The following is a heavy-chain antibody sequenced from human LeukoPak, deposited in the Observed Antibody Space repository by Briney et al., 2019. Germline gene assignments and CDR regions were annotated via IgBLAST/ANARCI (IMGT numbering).Heavy chain of an antibody. Sequence: GGSLRLSCATSGFTFSNYAMSWVRQGPGKGLEWVSAISGSGSGTYYADSVKGRFSISRDNSDNTMYLEMHSLRAEDTAVYYCAKEVAGFGELLALGLDVWGQGTTIIVSS. D-gene: IGHD3-10*01. V-gene: IGHV3-23*01. J-gene: IGHJ6*02. CDR1: GFTFSNYA. CDR3: AKEVAGFGELLALGLDV. CDR2: ISGSGSGT.